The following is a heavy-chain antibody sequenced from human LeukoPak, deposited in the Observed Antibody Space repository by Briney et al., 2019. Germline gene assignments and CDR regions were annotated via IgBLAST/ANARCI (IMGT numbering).Heavy chain of an antibody. Sequence: PGGSLTLSCAASGFSFRAYTMNWVRQAPGKGLEWVSSVNPSHAYQFYADSVKGRFTISRDNVKNSLFLQMDSLRAEDTAVYYCARDRDYYDSNSFSPDAFDIWGQGTMVTVSS. CDR1: GFSFRAYT. CDR2: VNPSHAYQ. V-gene: IGHV3-21*06. D-gene: IGHD3-22*01. CDR3: ARDRDYYDSNSFSPDAFDI. J-gene: IGHJ3*02.